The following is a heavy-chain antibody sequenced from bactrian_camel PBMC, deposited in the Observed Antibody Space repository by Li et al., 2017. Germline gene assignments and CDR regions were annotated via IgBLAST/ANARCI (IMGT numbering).Heavy chain of an antibody. D-gene: IGHD6*01. CDR1: GFTFGVYS. J-gene: IGHJ6*01. Sequence: HVQLVESGGGSVQAGGSLRLSCAASGFTFGVYSMTWVRQPPGKGFEWVSAINSGSDSTNYADSVKGQFTISRDNAKNTVYLQMNSLKPEDTAVYYCATGLRTVVAGTDPGVSFGYWGQGTQVTVS. CDR2: INSGSDST. V-gene: IGHV3S26*01. CDR3: ATGLRTVVAGTDPGVSFGY.